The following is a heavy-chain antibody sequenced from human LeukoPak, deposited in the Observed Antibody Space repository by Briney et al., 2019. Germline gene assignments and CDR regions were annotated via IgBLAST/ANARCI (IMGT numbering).Heavy chain of an antibody. V-gene: IGHV4-59*01. CDR2: LSYSGTT. CDR3: ARGRGDRGFYYYYVDV. CDR1: GASIRAYY. J-gene: IGHJ6*03. Sequence: KPSAPLSLTCPSSGASIRAYYWSWFRQPPGKGLEWIGYLSYSGTTNYNPSLESRVTISEDTSKQVFSLLLNSVTAADTAMYYCARGRGDRGFYYYYVDVWGKGTAVTVSS. D-gene: IGHD2-21*02.